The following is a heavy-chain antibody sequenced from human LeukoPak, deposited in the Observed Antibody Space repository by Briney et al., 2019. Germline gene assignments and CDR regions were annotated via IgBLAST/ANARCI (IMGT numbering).Heavy chain of an antibody. V-gene: IGHV3-21*01. D-gene: IGHD3-10*01. Sequence: PGGSLRPSCAASGFTFSSYGLHWVRQAPGKGLEWVSSISSSSYIYYADSVKGRFTISRDNAKNSLYLQMNSLRAEDTAVYYCARDPPGGAFDIWGQGTMVTVSS. J-gene: IGHJ3*02. CDR2: ISSSSYI. CDR3: ARDPPGGAFDI. CDR1: GFTFSSYG.